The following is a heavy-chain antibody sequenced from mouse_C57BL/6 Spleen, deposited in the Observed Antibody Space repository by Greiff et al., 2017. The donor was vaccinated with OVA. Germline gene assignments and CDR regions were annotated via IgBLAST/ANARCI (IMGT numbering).Heavy chain of an antibody. Sequence: EVKLVESGGGLVQPGGSLKLSCAASGFTFSDYGMAWVRQAPRKGPEWVAFISNLAYSIYYADTVTGRFTISRENAKNTLYLEMSSLRSEDTAMYYCASDTGDAMDYWGQGTSVTVSS. D-gene: IGHD1-1*01. V-gene: IGHV5-15*01. CDR3: ASDTGDAMDY. CDR2: ISNLAYSI. J-gene: IGHJ4*01. CDR1: GFTFSDYG.